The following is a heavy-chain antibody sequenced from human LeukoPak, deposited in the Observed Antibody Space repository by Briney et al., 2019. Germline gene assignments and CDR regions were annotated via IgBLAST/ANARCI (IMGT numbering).Heavy chain of an antibody. Sequence: SETLSLTCTVSGGSISSYYWSWIRQPPGKGLEWIGYIYYSGSTNYNPSLKSRVTISVDTSKNQFSLKLSSVTAADTAVYYCARLFVDSGPEDAFDIWGQGTMVTVSS. V-gene: IGHV4-59*08. CDR3: ARLFVDSGPEDAFDI. D-gene: IGHD3-10*01. J-gene: IGHJ3*02. CDR1: GGSISSYY. CDR2: IYYSGST.